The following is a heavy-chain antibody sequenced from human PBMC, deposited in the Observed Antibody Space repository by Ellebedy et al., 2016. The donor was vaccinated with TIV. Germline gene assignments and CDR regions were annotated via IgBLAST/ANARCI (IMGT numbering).Heavy chain of an antibody. Sequence: SQTLSLTCAISGDSVSSNSVAWHWIRQSPSRGLEWLGRTYYRSKWYNDYAASVKSRITINPDTSKNQFSLQLNSVTPEDTAVYYCARMGYSSTLPYLDYWGQGTLVTVSS. CDR2: TYYRSKWYN. CDR3: ARMGYSSTLPYLDY. V-gene: IGHV6-1*01. D-gene: IGHD6-13*01. J-gene: IGHJ4*02. CDR1: GDSVSSNSVA.